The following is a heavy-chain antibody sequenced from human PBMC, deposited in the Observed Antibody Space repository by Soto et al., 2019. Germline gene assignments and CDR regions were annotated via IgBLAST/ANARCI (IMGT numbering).Heavy chain of an antibody. V-gene: IGHV1-18*04. D-gene: IGHD3-10*01. CDR2: ISAYNGNT. J-gene: IGHJ6*02. CDR1: GYTFTSYG. Sequence: QVKLVQSGAEVKKPGASVKVSCKASGYTFTSYGISWVRQAPGQGLEWMGWISAYNGNTNYAQKLQGRVTMNTDTCTSTAYMELRSLRSDDTAVYYCARDTLYYYGSGSYDPITCYYGMEVWGQGTTVTVSS. CDR3: ARDTLYYYGSGSYDPITCYYGMEV.